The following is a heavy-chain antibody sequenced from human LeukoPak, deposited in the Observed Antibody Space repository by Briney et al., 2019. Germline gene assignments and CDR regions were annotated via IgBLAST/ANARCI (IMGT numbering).Heavy chain of an antibody. CDR3: AKAGASSWYFYFDY. Sequence: VGSLRLSCAASGFTFSSYALTWVRQAPGKGLEWVSAISGSGGSTYYADSVKGRFTISRDNSKNTLYLQMSSLRAEDTAVYYCAKAGASSWYFYFDYWGQGTLVTVSS. D-gene: IGHD6-13*01. V-gene: IGHV3-23*01. CDR2: ISGSGGST. J-gene: IGHJ4*02. CDR1: GFTFSSYA.